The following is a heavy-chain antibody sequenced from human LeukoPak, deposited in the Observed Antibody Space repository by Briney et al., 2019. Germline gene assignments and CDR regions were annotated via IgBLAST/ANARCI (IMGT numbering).Heavy chain of an antibody. CDR2: ISGSGVTM. CDR3: ARDRRIAAALGGYYYYGMDV. J-gene: IGHJ6*02. Sequence: GGSLRLSCAASGFTFSSYEMNWVRQAPGRGLEWVSYISGSGVTMYYADSVKGRFTISRDDAKNSLYLQMNSLRAEDTAVYYCARDRRIAAALGGYYYYGMDVWGQGTTVTVSS. V-gene: IGHV3-48*03. CDR1: GFTFSSYE. D-gene: IGHD6-13*01.